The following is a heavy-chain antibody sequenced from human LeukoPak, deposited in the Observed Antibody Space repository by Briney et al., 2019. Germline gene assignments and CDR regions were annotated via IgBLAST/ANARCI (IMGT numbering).Heavy chain of an antibody. V-gene: IGHV3-20*04. CDR3: ARDLSSSWYSLGS. CDR2: INWDGGAT. J-gene: IGHJ4*02. D-gene: IGHD6-13*01. Sequence: PGGSLRLSCAASGYTFGEYGLRWVRHAPGKGLEWGSGINWDGGATSYADSGKCRFTISRDNGKNSLFLQMNTLRAEDTALYYCARDLSSSWYSLGSWGQGTLVTVSS. CDR1: GYTFGEYG.